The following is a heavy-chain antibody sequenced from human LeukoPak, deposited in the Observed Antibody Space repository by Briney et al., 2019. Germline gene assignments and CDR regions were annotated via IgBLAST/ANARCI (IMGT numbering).Heavy chain of an antibody. CDR1: GYRFTNYW. J-gene: IGHJ2*01. V-gene: IGHV5-51*01. Sequence: GESLKISCKGFGYRFTNYWIGWVRQMPGKGLEWMGIIYPGDSETRYSPSFQGQVTIAADKSINTAYLEWSSLKASDTAVYYCARRVVNNRNWYFNLWGRGTLVTVSS. CDR3: ARRVVNNRNWYFNL. D-gene: IGHD2-15*01. CDR2: IYPGDSET.